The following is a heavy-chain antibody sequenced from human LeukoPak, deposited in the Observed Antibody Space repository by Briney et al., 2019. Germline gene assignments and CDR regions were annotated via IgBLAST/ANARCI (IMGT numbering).Heavy chain of an antibody. Sequence: GESLKISCKASGYTFTSYAMNWVRQAPGQGLEWMGWINTNTGNPTYAQGFTGRFVFSLDTSVSTAYLQISSLKAEDTAVYYCARESGWYFPRDLKEDASYYYYYMDVWGKGTTVTVSS. V-gene: IGHV7-4-1*02. CDR2: INTNTGNP. CDR1: GYTFTSYA. D-gene: IGHD6-19*01. J-gene: IGHJ6*03. CDR3: ARESGWYFPRDLKEDASYYYYYMDV.